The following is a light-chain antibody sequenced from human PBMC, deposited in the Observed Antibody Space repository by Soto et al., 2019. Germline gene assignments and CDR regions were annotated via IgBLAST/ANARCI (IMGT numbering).Light chain of an antibody. J-gene: IGLJ2*01. Sequence: QSVLTQPPSLSAAPGQKVTISCSGSSSNIGRNSVSWYQHLPGTAPKLLIYDNDKRPSAIPDRFSGSKSGTSATLGITGLQTGDEADYYCGAWDNSLTVVVFGGGTKVTVL. CDR3: GAWDNSLTVVV. V-gene: IGLV1-51*01. CDR2: DND. CDR1: SSNIGRNS.